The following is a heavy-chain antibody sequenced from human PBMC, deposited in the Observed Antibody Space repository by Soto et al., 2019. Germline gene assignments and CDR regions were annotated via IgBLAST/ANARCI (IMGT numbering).Heavy chain of an antibody. J-gene: IGHJ4*02. CDR1: GDSVSNNRAA. CDR3: ARDPPAFHSEFDY. Sequence: SQTLSLTCAISGDSVSNNRAAWNWIRQSPSRGLEWLGRTYYRSKWLNDYAVSMEGRLTISPDTSKNQFSLHLDSVTPEDTAMYYCARDPPAFHSEFDYWGQGTLVTVS. V-gene: IGHV6-1*01. D-gene: IGHD4-4*01. CDR2: TYYRSKWLN.